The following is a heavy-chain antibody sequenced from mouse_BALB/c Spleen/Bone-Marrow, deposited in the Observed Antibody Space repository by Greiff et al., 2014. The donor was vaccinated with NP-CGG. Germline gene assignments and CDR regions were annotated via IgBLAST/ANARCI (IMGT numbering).Heavy chain of an antibody. CDR2: ISGSGSST. CDR3: ARGRDWFDY. CDR1: GLTFSGYG. Sequence: EVQLVESGGGLVQPGGSLKLSCAASGLTFSGYGMSWVRQTPDKGLELVATISGSGSSTYYPDSVKGRFTISRDNARNTLYLQMSSLKSEDTAMYYCARGRDWFDYWGQGTTLTVSS. J-gene: IGHJ2*01. D-gene: IGHD3-3*01. V-gene: IGHV5-6-3*01.